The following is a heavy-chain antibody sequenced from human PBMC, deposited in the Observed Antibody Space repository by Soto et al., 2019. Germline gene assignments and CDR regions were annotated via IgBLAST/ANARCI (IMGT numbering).Heavy chain of an antibody. V-gene: IGHV1-3*01. J-gene: IGHJ4*01. CDR1: GYMFTKSA. Sequence: GASVKVSCKASGYMFTKSAMHWVRQAPGQRLEWMGWISGDSGNTKYSPKLQDRVTITRDTSASTAYMELSSLRSEDTALYYCARDGVAAGNISYDYWRQGTLVTVSS. CDR3: ARDGVAAGNISYDY. CDR2: ISGDSGNT. D-gene: IGHD6-19*01.